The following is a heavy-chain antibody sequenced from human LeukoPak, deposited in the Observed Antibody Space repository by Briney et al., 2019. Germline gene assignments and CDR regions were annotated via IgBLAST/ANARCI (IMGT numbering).Heavy chain of an antibody. J-gene: IGHJ6*03. CDR3: AKRPRDFATLNYYYYMDV. CDR1: GFTFSSYA. D-gene: IGHD2-15*01. Sequence: GGSLRLSCAASGFTFSSYAMSWVRQAPGKGLECISGFSGSGGSTYYADSVKGRFTISRDNSKNTLYLQMNSLRAEDTAVYYCAKRPRDFATLNYYYYMDVWGKGTTVTVSS. CDR2: FSGSGGST. V-gene: IGHV3-23*01.